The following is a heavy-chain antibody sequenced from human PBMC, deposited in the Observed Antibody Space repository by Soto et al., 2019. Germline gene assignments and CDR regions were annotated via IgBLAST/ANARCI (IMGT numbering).Heavy chain of an antibody. D-gene: IGHD3-10*01. J-gene: IGHJ4*02. CDR3: ARPSNEPAYYYGSGSYYNGPFDY. CDR1: GYTFTGYY. V-gene: IGHV1-2*02. Sequence: QVQLVQSGAEVKKPGASVKVSCKASGYTFTGYYMHWVRQAPGQGLEWMGWINPNSGGTNYAQKFQGRVTMTRDTSISTAYMELSRLRSDDTAVYYCARPSNEPAYYYGSGSYYNGPFDYWGQGTLVTVSS. CDR2: INPNSGGT.